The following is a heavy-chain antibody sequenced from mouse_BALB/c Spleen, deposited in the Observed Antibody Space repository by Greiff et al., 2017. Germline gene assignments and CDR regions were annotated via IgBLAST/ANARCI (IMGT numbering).Heavy chain of an antibody. Sequence: QVQLQQSGAELAKPGASVKMSCKASGYTFTSYWMHWVKQRPGQGLEWIGYINPSTGYTEYNQKFKDKATLTADKSSSTAYMQLSSLTSEDSAVYYCARERSGSSWFAYWGQGTLVTVSA. V-gene: IGHV1-7*01. J-gene: IGHJ3*01. CDR1: GYTFTSYW. D-gene: IGHD3-1*01. CDR2: INPSTGYT. CDR3: ARERSGSSWFAY.